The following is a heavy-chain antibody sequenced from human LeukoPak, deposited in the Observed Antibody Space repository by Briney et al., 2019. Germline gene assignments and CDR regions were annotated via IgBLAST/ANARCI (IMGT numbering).Heavy chain of an antibody. CDR3: ARVMITFGGVIGWYYYYMDV. CDR2: IYYSGST. D-gene: IGHD3-16*02. CDR1: GGSISSYY. Sequence: SETLSLTCTVSGGSISSYYWCWIRQPPGKGLEWIGYIYYSGSTNYNPSLKSRVTISVDTSKNQFPLKLSSVTAADTAVYYCARVMITFGGVIGWYYYYMDVWGKGTTVTISS. J-gene: IGHJ6*03. V-gene: IGHV4-59*01.